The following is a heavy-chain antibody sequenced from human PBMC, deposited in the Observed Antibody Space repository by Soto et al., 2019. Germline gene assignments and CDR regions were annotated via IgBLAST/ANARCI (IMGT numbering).Heavy chain of an antibody. J-gene: IGHJ4*02. CDR1: GGSFSGYY. Sequence: VYGGSFSGYYWSWIRQPPGMGLEWIGEVDQSGSTNHNPSLKSRVIISGDTSKNQFSLKLNSVTAADTAVYYCARDRQRGYCTGGSCYSYFDYWGQGALVTVSS. CDR2: VDQSGST. V-gene: IGHV4-34*01. CDR3: ARDRQRGYCTGGSCYSYFDY. D-gene: IGHD2-15*01.